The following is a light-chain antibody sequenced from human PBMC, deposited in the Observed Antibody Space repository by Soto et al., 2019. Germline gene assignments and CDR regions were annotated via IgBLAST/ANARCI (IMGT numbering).Light chain of an antibody. Sequence: EIVMTQSPATLSVSPGERATLSCRASQSVSSNLAWYQQKPGQAPSLLIYDISAMASGIPTRFSGSGSGTEFTLTISSLQSEDFAVYCCQQYNDCPLTFGGGTKVEIK. J-gene: IGKJ4*01. CDR1: QSVSSN. CDR3: QQYNDCPLT. CDR2: DIS. V-gene: IGKV3D-15*01.